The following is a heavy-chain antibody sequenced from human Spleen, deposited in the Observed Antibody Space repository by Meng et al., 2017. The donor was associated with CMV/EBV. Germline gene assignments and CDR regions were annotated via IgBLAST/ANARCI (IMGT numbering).Heavy chain of an antibody. CDR1: GGSFSGYY. V-gene: IGHV4-34*01. CDR3: ARGGTYSSPKNNWFDP. D-gene: IGHD6-13*01. CDR2: INHSGST. Sequence: YGGSFSGYYCSWIRPPPGKGLEWIGEINHSGSTNYNPSLKSRVTISVDTSKTQFSLKLSSVTAADTAVYYCARGGTYSSPKNNWFDPWGQGTLVTVSS. J-gene: IGHJ5*02.